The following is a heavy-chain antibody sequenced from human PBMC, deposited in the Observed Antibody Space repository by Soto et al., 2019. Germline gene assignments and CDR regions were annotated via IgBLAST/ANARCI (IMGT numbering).Heavy chain of an antibody. CDR3: ARDFNYYDSSGYYSQAYDAFDI. CDR1: GGTFSSYA. Sequence: GASVKVSCKASGGTFSSYAISWVRQAPRQGLEWMGGIIPIFGTANYAQKFQGRVTITADESTSTAYMELSSLRSEDTAVYYCARDFNYYDSSGYYSQAYDAFDIWGQGTMVTVSS. V-gene: IGHV1-69*13. D-gene: IGHD3-22*01. J-gene: IGHJ3*02. CDR2: IIPIFGTA.